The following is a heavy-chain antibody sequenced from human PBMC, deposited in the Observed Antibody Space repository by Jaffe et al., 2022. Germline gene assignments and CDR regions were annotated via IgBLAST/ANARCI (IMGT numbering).Heavy chain of an antibody. V-gene: IGHV1-8*01. CDR3: ARGRGTYDFWSGYYSTRLHDAFDI. J-gene: IGHJ3*02. Sequence: QVQLVQSGAEVKKPGASVKVSCKASGYTFTSYDINWVRQATGQGLEWMGWMNPNSGNTGYAQKFQGRVTMTRNTSISTAYMELSSLRSEDTAVYYCARGRGTYDFWSGYYSTRLHDAFDIWGQGTMVTVSS. D-gene: IGHD3-3*01. CDR2: MNPNSGNT. CDR1: GYTFTSYD.